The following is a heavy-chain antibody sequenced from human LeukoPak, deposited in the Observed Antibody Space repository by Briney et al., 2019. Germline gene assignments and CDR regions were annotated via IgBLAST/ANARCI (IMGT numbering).Heavy chain of an antibody. J-gene: IGHJ4*02. CDR3: AKEGLNIATRDFFDS. Sequence: GGTLRLSCAASGFTFSNHGMNWVRQAPGKGLEWLSGISPRGGGTYYADSVKGRFTISRDNSKNTLYLQMNSLRAEDTAVYYYAKEGLNIATRDFFDSWGQGTLVTVSS. CDR2: ISPRGGGT. V-gene: IGHV3-23*01. CDR1: GFTFSNHG. D-gene: IGHD6-6*01.